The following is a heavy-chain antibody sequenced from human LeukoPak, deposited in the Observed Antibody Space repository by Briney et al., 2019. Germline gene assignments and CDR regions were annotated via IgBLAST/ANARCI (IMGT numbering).Heavy chain of an antibody. CDR1: GGSFSGSY. CDR2: INHSGST. D-gene: IGHD4-23*01. J-gene: IGHJ4*02. CDR3: ARGQDYSGTYFDY. V-gene: IGHV4-34*01. Sequence: PSETLSLTCAAYGGSFSGSYWSWIRQPPGKGLEWIGEINHSGSTNYNPSLKSRVTISVDTSKNQFSLKLSFVTAADTAVYYCARGQDYSGTYFDYWGEGTLVTVSS.